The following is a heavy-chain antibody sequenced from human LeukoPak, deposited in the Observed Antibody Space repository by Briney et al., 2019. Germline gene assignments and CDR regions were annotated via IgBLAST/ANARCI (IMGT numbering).Heavy chain of an antibody. CDR2: ISSRGDSI. V-gene: IGHV3-21*01. J-gene: IGHJ5*02. CDR1: GFTFSNYA. CDR3: ARATNGVSMFDP. Sequence: GGSLRLSCAASGFTFSNYAMSWVRQVPGRGLEWVSTISSRGDSIYDADSVKGRFTISRDNAKNSLYLQMNSLRAEDTAVYYCARATNGVSMFDPWGQGTLVTVSS. D-gene: IGHD5-24*01.